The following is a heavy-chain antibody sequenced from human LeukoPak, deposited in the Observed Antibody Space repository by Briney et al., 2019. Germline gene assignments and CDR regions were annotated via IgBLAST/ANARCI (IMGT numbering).Heavy chain of an antibody. CDR3: ARDPTIFGVVIVPDY. D-gene: IGHD3-3*01. CDR2: IKQDGSEK. J-gene: IGHJ4*02. CDR1: GFTFSSYW. Sequence: PGGSLRLSCAASGFTFSSYWMSWVRQAPGKGLEWVANIKQDGSEKYYVDSVKGRFTISRDNAKNSLYLQMNSLRAEDTAVYCCARDPTIFGVVIVPDYWGQGTLVTVSS. V-gene: IGHV3-7*01.